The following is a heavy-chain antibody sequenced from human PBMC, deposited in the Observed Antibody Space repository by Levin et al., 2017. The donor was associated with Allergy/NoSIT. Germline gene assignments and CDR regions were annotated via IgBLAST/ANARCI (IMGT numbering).Heavy chain of an antibody. CDR1: GFTFSSYA. V-gene: IGHV3-30-3*01. CDR2: ISYDGSNK. J-gene: IGHJ4*02. Sequence: PGGSLRLSCAASGFTFSSYAMHWVRQAPGKGLEWMAVISYDGSNKYYADSVKGRFTISRDNSKNTLYLQMNSLRAEDTAVYYCASGAAYDYGSESLTHDYWGQGTLVTVSS. D-gene: IGHD3-10*01. CDR3: ASGAAYDYGSESLTHDY.